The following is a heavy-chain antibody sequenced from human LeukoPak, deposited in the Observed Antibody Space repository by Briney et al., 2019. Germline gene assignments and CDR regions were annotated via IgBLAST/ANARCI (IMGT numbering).Heavy chain of an antibody. V-gene: IGHV3-30*02. CDR3: AKDRYGDYVEYFDY. Sequence: GGSLRLSCVASGFTFSNYAMHWVRQAPGKGLEWVALIQYDGSNKYYADSVKGRFTISRDNAKNTLYLQMNSLRAEDTAVYYCAKDRYGDYVEYFDYWGQGTLVTVSP. CDR2: IQYDGSNK. CDR1: GFTFSNYA. J-gene: IGHJ4*02. D-gene: IGHD4-17*01.